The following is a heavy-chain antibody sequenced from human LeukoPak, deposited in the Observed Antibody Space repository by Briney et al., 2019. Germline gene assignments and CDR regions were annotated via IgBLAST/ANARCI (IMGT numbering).Heavy chain of an antibody. J-gene: IGHJ6*02. CDR2: INHSGST. D-gene: IGHD6-13*01. Sequence: PSETLSLTCAVYGGSFSGYYWSWIRHPPGKGLEWIGEINHSGSTNYNPPLKSRVTISVDTSKNQFSLTLSSVTAADTAVYYCARGPGAAAGTVPTRYGMDVWGQGTTVTVSS. CDR1: GGSFSGYY. V-gene: IGHV4-34*01. CDR3: ARGPGAAAGTVPTRYGMDV.